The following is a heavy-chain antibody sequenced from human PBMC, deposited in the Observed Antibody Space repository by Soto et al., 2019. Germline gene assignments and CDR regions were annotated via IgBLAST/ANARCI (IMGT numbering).Heavy chain of an antibody. Sequence: GGSLRLSCAASGFTFSYYSMAWVRQTPEKGLEWVSNIPSDGRDVSYADSVRGRFTISRDDARNTLYLQMSDLRVEDTAIYYCTRDDSGLGIDYWGQGTQVTVSS. D-gene: IGHD1-26*01. J-gene: IGHJ4*02. CDR2: IPSDGRDV. CDR3: TRDDSGLGIDY. CDR1: GFTFSYYS. V-gene: IGHV3-74*01.